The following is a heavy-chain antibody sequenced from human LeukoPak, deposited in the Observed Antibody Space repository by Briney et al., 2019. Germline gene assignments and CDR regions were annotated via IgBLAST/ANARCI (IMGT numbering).Heavy chain of an antibody. CDR2: IIPIFGTA. CDR1: GGTFSSYA. CDR3: ARDIVVVVAATLALPYYGMDV. Sequence: SVKVSCKASGGTFSSYAISWVRQAPGQGLEWMGGIIPIFGTANYAQKFQGRVTITADESTSTAYMELSSLRSDDTAVYYCARDIVVVVAATLALPYYGMDVWGQGTTVTVSS. V-gene: IGHV1-69*13. J-gene: IGHJ6*02. D-gene: IGHD2-15*01.